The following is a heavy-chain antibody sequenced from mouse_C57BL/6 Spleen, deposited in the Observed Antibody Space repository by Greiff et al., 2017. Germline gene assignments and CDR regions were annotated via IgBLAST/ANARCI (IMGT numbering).Heavy chain of an antibody. CDR2: ISDGGSYT. V-gene: IGHV5-4*03. J-gene: IGHJ3*01. CDR3: ARRAYGNYVAY. D-gene: IGHD2-1*01. Sequence: EVKVVESGGGLVKPGGSLKLSCAASGFTFSSYAMSWVRQTPEKRLEWVATISDGGSYTYYPDNVKGRFTISRDNAKNNLYLQMSHLKSEDTAMYYCARRAYGNYVAYWGQGTLVTVSA. CDR1: GFTFSSYA.